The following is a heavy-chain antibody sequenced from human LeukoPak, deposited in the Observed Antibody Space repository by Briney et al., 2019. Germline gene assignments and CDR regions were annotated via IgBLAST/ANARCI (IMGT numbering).Heavy chain of an antibody. CDR1: GGSISGSSYY. CDR2: IYYSGST. CDR3: ARRPGTRSTAS. V-gene: IGHV4-39*07. Sequence: SETLSLTCTVSGGSISGSSYYWGWIRQPPGKGLEWIGSIYYSGSTYYNPSLKSRVTISVDTSKNQFSLKLISVTAADTAVYYCARRPGTRSTASWGQGTLVTVSS. J-gene: IGHJ5*02.